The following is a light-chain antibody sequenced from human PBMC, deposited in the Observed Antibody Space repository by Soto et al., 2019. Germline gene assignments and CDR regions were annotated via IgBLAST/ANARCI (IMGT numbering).Light chain of an antibody. CDR3: ETWDTSLSAGRV. CDR1: SSNIGNNY. CDR2: ETN. J-gene: IGLJ1*01. V-gene: IGLV1-51*02. Sequence: QSVLTQPTSVSAAPGQTVTISCSGSSSNIGNNYVSWYQHLPGAAPKLLIYETNRRPAGIPDRFSGSKSGTSATLAITGLQTADEADYYCETWDTSLSAGRVFGPGTKLTVL.